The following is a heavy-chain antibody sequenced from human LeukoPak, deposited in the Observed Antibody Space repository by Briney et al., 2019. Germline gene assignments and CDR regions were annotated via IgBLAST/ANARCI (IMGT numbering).Heavy chain of an antibody. CDR1: GFTFSSYS. Sequence: GGSLRLSCAASGFTFSSYSIHWVRQAPGKGLEWVAVVSYDGSSENYADSVKGRFTISRDNSKNTLYLQMNSLRAEDAAVYYCARGTPYSSGWNFDYWGQGILVTVSS. V-gene: IGHV3-30-3*01. CDR3: ARGTPYSSGWNFDY. J-gene: IGHJ4*02. D-gene: IGHD6-19*01. CDR2: VSYDGSSE.